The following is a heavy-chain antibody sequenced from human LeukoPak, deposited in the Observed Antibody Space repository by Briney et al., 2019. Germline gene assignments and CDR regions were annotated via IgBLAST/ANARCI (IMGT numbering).Heavy chain of an antibody. CDR2: ISNTGGST. CDR3: ARDGGYCSGGSCYSGPSYYFDY. CDR1: GFSFNTYA. J-gene: IGHJ4*02. Sequence: PGGSLRLSCAASGFSFNTYAMSWVRQAPGKGLEWVSAISNTGGSTYYADSVKGRFTISRDKSKNTLSLQMNSLRAEDTAVYYCARDGGYCSGGSCYSGPSYYFDYWGQGTLVTVSS. V-gene: IGHV3-23*01. D-gene: IGHD2-15*01.